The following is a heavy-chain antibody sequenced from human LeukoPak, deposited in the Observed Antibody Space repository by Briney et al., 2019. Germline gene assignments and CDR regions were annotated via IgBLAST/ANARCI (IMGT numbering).Heavy chain of an antibody. J-gene: IGHJ1*01. CDR2: ISYDGSNK. Sequence: PGGSLRLSCAASGFTFSSYAMHWVRQAPGKGLEWVAVISYDGSNKYYADSVKGRFTISRDNSKNTLYLQMNSLRVEDTAVYYCARELERYFQDWGRAPWSPSPQ. CDR3: ARELERYFQD. D-gene: IGHD5-24*01. V-gene: IGHV3-30-3*01. CDR1: GFTFSSYA.